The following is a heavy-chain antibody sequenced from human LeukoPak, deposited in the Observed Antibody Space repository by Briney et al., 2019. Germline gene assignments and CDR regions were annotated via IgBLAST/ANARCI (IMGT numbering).Heavy chain of an antibody. D-gene: IGHD3-10*01. CDR2: IKSKTDGGTT. CDR1: GFTFSSYG. J-gene: IGHJ4*02. V-gene: IGHV3-15*01. CDR3: AKDYNRAYYYGSGFDY. Sequence: GGSLRLSCATSGFTFSSYGMNWVRQAPGKGLEWVGRIKSKTDGGTTDYAAPVKGRFTISRDDSKNTLYLQMNSLRAEDTAVYYCAKDYNRAYYYGSGFDYWGQGTLVTVSS.